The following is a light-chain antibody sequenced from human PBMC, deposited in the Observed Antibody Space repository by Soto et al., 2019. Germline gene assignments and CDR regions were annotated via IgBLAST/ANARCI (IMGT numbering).Light chain of an antibody. CDR1: SSDVGGYNY. Sequence: SALTQPASVSGSPGQSITISCTGTSSDVGGYNYVSWYQQHPGKAPKLMIYDVSNWPSGVSNRFSGSKSGNTASLTISGLQAEDEADYYCSSYTNSSPVVFGTGTKLTVL. V-gene: IGLV2-14*01. CDR2: DVS. CDR3: SSYTNSSPVV. J-gene: IGLJ1*01.